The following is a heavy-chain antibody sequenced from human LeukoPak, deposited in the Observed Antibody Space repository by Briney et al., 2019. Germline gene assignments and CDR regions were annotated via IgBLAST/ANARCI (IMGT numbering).Heavy chain of an antibody. CDR1: GFTFSTYA. CDR3: ARVGDNTAFDY. J-gene: IGHJ4*02. Sequence: GGSLRLSCAASGFTFSTYALYWVRQVPGKGLEYVSAISSIGGTTYYANSVKGRFTISRDNSKNTLYLQMGSLRPEDAAVYYCARVGDNTAFDYWGQGTLVTVSS. D-gene: IGHD2-21*01. V-gene: IGHV3-64*01. CDR2: ISSIGGTT.